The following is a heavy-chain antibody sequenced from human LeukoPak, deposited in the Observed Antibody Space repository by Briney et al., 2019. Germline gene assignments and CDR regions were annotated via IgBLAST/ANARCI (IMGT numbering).Heavy chain of an antibody. D-gene: IGHD2-2*01. CDR2: IYYSGST. Sequence: SETLSLTCTVSGGSISSYYWSWIRQPPGKGLEWIGYIYYSGSTNYNPSLKSRVTISVDTSKNQFSLKLSSVTAADTAVYYCARGTSVVPALDAFDIWGQGTMVTVSS. CDR1: GGSISSYY. CDR3: ARGTSVVPALDAFDI. V-gene: IGHV4-59*08. J-gene: IGHJ3*02.